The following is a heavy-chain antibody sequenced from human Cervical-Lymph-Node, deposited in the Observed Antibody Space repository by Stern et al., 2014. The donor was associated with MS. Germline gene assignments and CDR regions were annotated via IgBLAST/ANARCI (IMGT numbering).Heavy chain of an antibody. D-gene: IGHD6-19*01. V-gene: IGHV3-66*01. CDR3: ARDSSSGYLMWFDP. CDR1: GFTVSSNY. CDR2: IYSGGRT. J-gene: IGHJ5*02. Sequence: EVQLVESGGGLVQPGGSLRLSCAASGFTVSSNYMNWVRQAPGKGLEWVSVIYSGGRTYYADSVKGRFTISRDNSKNTLYLQMNSLRVDDTAVYYCARDSSSGYLMWFDPWGQGTLVTVSS.